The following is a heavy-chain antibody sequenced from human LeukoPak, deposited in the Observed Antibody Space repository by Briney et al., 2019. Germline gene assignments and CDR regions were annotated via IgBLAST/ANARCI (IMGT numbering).Heavy chain of an antibody. Sequence: ASVKVSCKASGYTFTGYYMHWVRQAPGQGLEWMGRIDPNNGATNYAQKLQGRVTITGDTSISTAYMELSSLRSDDTAVYYCTRESGTYHGNDYWGQGTLVTVSS. V-gene: IGHV1-2*06. CDR3: TRESGTYHGNDY. CDR1: GYTFTGYY. J-gene: IGHJ4*02. CDR2: IDPNNGAT. D-gene: IGHD1-26*01.